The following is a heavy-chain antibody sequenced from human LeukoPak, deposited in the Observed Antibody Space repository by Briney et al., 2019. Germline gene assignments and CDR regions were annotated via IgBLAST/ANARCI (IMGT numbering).Heavy chain of an antibody. D-gene: IGHD1-26*01. Sequence: ASVKVSCKASGYTFTGYYMHWVRRAPGQGLEWMGWINPNSGGTNYAQKFQGRVTMTRDTSISTAYMALSRLRSDDTAVYYCARDLSLSGSYYFAPWGQGTLVTVSS. CDR1: GYTFTGYY. CDR3: ARDLSLSGSYYFAP. CDR2: INPNSGGT. J-gene: IGHJ4*02. V-gene: IGHV1-2*02.